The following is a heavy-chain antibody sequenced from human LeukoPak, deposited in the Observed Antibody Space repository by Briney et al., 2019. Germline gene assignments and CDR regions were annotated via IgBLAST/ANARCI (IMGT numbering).Heavy chain of an antibody. D-gene: IGHD1-14*01. CDR1: GYTLAGYF. V-gene: IGHV1-2*02. CDR3: AREPAGLDY. Sequence: GASVKVSCRASGYTLAGYFMHWVRQAPGQGLEWMGWINLNTGGTKYAQKFQGRVTMTRDTSISTAYMELSRLRSDDTAVYYCAREPAGLDYWGQGTLVTVSS. CDR2: INLNTGGT. J-gene: IGHJ4*02.